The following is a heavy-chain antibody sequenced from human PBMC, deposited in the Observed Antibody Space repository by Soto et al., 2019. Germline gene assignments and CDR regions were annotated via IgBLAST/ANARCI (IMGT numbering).Heavy chain of an antibody. Sequence: QVHLVQSGAEVRKPGASVKVSCKASGYSFTSYGISWVRQAPGQGLEWMGWISTDNGNTNYAHNLQGRVSMTIDPSPSTAYTELWSIVSDDTTVYYCALYVPDTSLFFYHFVMDVWGQGTTVTVAS. J-gene: IGHJ6*02. D-gene: IGHD2-2*02. CDR3: ALYVPDTSLFFYHFVMDV. V-gene: IGHV1-18*01. CDR1: GYSFTSYG. CDR2: ISTDNGNT.